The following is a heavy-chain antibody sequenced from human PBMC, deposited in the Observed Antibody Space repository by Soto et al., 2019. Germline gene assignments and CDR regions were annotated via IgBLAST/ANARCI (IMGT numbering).Heavy chain of an antibody. CDR2: SSGGGDST. CDR1: GFTFSSYA. V-gene: IGHV3-23*01. CDR3: ARRGSGSYYDY. D-gene: IGHD1-26*01. J-gene: IGHJ4*02. Sequence: EVQLLESGGGLVQPGGSLRLSCAASGFTFSSYAMRWVRQAPVKGLEWVSASSGGGDSTYYADSVKGRFTISRDNSTNTLYLQMNSLRAEDTAVYYCARRGSGSYYDYWGQGTLVTVSS.